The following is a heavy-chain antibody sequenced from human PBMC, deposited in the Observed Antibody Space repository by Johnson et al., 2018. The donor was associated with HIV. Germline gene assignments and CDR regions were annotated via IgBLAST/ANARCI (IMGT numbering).Heavy chain of an antibody. CDR1: GFTFSSYG. CDR2: IWYDGSNK. D-gene: IGHD6-19*01. V-gene: IGHV3-33*01. CDR3: ARGGYSSGWFYAFDI. J-gene: IGHJ3*02. Sequence: QVQLVESGGGVVQPGRSLRLSCEASGFTFSSYGMHWVRQAPGKGLEWVAVIWYDGSNKYYADSVKGRFTISRDNSKNTLYLQMNSLRAEDTAVYYCARGGYSSGWFYAFDIWGQGTMVTVSS.